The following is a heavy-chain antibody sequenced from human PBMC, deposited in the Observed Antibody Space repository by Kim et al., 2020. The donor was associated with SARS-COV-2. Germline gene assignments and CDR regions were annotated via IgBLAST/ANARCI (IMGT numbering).Heavy chain of an antibody. Sequence: SETLSLTCSFSGGSFMGSYWSWIRQAPGKGLEWVGYIYYTGSTKYNPSLSSRVSISLDTAQNQFSLRVTSVTDADTGVYYCARGAAAAPVRLAYWGPGAL. V-gene: IGHV4-59*01. CDR2: IYYTGST. CDR3: ARGAAAAPVRLAY. J-gene: IGHJ4*01. D-gene: IGHD6-25*01. CDR1: GGSFMGSY.